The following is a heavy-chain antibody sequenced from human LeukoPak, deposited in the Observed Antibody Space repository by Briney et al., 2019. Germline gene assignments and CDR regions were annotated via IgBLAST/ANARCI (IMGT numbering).Heavy chain of an antibody. D-gene: IGHD3-9*01. Sequence: ASVKVSCKASGYTFTGYYMHWVRQAPGQGLEWMGRINPNSGGTNYAQKFQGRVTMNRDTSISTAYMELSRLRSDDTAVYYCARDRDILTGSGYYFDYWGQGTLVTVSS. CDR3: ARDRDILTGSGYYFDY. CDR1: GYTFTGYY. J-gene: IGHJ4*02. V-gene: IGHV1-2*06. CDR2: INPNSGGT.